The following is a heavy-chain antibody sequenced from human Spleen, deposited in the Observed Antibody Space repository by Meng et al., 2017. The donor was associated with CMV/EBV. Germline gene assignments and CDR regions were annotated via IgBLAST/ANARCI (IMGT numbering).Heavy chain of an antibody. CDR3: ARVCDY. J-gene: IGHJ4*02. V-gene: IGHV3-21*05. Sequence: GESLKISCAASGFTFRSYSMNWIRQAPGKGPEWVSFIDRSSSYMYYADSVKGRFTISRDNAKNALYLQMNRLRVEYTAVYYCARVCDYWGQGSLVTVSS. CDR2: IDRSSSYM. CDR1: GFTFRSYS.